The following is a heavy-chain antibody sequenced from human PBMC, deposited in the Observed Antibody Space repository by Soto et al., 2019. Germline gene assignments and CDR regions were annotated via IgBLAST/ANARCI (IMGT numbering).Heavy chain of an antibody. CDR1: GGSFSGYY. V-gene: IGHV4-34*01. CDR3: ARGGYCSSTSCLYYYYYYGMDV. Sequence: PSETLSLTCAVYGGSFSGYYWSWIRQPPGKGLEWIGEINHSGSTNYNPSLKSRVTISVDTSKNQFSLNLSSVTAADTAVYYCARGGYCSSTSCLYYYYYYGMDVWGQGTTVTVSS. D-gene: IGHD2-2*01. CDR2: INHSGST. J-gene: IGHJ6*02.